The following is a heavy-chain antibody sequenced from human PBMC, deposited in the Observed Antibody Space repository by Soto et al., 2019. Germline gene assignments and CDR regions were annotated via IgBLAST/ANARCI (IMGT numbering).Heavy chain of an antibody. CDR2: INDSGIT. V-gene: IGHV4-34*01. CDR3: ARGRSSVPDRRGIGYYGLDV. J-gene: IGHJ6*02. Sequence: QVQLQQWGAEVLKPSETLSLTCVVNGGSFSGYYWSWIRQSPGKGLEWIGEINDSGITDSNPSLESRVTLSVDMSKNQFPLSLKSVTAADSAVYHCARGRSSVPDRRGIGYYGLDVWGQGTTVTVSS. CDR1: GGSFSGYY. D-gene: IGHD6-6*01.